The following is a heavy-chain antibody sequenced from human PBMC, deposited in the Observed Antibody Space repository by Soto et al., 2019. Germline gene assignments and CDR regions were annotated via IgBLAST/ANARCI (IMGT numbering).Heavy chain of an antibody. J-gene: IGHJ6*03. CDR1: GFTFDDYG. CDR3: ARLGYCSSTSCPHRTYYYYYMDV. V-gene: IGHV3-20*01. Sequence: GGSLRLSCAASGFTFDDYGMSWVRQAPGKGLEWVSGINWNGGSTGYADSVKGRFTISRDNAKNSLYLQMNSLRAEDTALYHCARLGYCSSTSCPHRTYYYYYMDVWGKGTTVTVSS. D-gene: IGHD2-2*01. CDR2: INWNGGST.